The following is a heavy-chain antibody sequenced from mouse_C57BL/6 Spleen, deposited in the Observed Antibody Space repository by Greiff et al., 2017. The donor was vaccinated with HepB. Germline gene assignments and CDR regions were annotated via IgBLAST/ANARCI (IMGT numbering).Heavy chain of an antibody. D-gene: IGHD1-2*01. J-gene: IGHJ3*01. CDR2: IDPSDSYT. V-gene: IGHV1-69*01. Sequence: VQLQQPGAELVMPGASVKLSCKASGYTFTSYWMHWVKQRPGQGLEWIGEIDPSDSYTNYNQKFKGKSTLTVDKSSSTAYMQLSSLTSEDSAVYYCARSNYGLAYWGQGTLVTVSA. CDR3: ARSNYGLAY. CDR1: GYTFTSYW.